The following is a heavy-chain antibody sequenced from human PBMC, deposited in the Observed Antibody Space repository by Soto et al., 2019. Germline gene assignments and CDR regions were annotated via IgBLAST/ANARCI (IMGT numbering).Heavy chain of an antibody. Sequence: GGSLRLSCAASGFTFSSYAMHWVRQAPGKGLEWVAVISYDGSNKYYADSVKGRFTISRDNSKNTLYLQMNSLRAEDTAVYYCARDSVGYSYGYTHYYYYGMDVWGQGTTVTVSS. D-gene: IGHD5-18*01. J-gene: IGHJ6*02. CDR2: ISYDGSNK. V-gene: IGHV3-30-3*01. CDR3: ARDSVGYSYGYTHYYYYGMDV. CDR1: GFTFSSYA.